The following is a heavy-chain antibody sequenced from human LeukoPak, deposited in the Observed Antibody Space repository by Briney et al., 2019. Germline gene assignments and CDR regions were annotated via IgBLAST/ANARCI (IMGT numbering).Heavy chain of an antibody. CDR2: IYHSGST. V-gene: IGHV4-59*08. J-gene: IGHJ5*02. Sequence: SETLSLTCTVSGGSINSYYWSWIRQPPGKGLEWIGYIYHSGSTNYNPSLKSRVTIFIDTSKNQFSLKLSSVTATDTAVYYCAGRRAGRDWFDPWGQGTLVTVSS. CDR3: AGRRAGRDWFDP. D-gene: IGHD6-19*01. CDR1: GGSINSYY.